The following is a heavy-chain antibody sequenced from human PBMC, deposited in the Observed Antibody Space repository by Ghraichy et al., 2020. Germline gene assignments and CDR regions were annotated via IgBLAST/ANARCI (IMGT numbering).Heavy chain of an antibody. CDR3: ARRGPYSSSWSRLGGGFDY. CDR1: GGSISSSSYY. J-gene: IGHJ4*02. D-gene: IGHD6-13*01. Sequence: SETLSLTCTVSGGSISSSSYYWGWIRQPPGKGLEWIGSIYYSGSTYYNPSLKSRVTISVDTSKNQFSLKLSSVTAADTAVYYCARRGPYSSSWSRLGGGFDYWGQGTLVTVSS. V-gene: IGHV4-39*01. CDR2: IYYSGST.